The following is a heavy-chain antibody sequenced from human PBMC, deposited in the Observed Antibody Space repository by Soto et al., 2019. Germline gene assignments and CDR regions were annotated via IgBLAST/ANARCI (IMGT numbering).Heavy chain of an antibody. CDR1: GYTFTRYG. D-gene: IGHD3-16*01. J-gene: IGHJ6*02. V-gene: IGHV1-18*01. CDR3: AMVDVYVTPSPQDV. CDR2: INTYNGNT. Sequence: QVQLVQSGAEVKNPGASVKVSCKASGYTFTRYGIGWARQAPGQGLEWMGWINTYNGNTNYAQNVQGRVNLTTDTSTSTADMELRGLRSNDTAIYYCAMVDVYVTPSPQDVWGQGTTVSVSS.